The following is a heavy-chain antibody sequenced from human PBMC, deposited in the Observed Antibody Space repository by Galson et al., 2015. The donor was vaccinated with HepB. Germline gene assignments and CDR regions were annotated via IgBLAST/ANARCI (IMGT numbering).Heavy chain of an antibody. J-gene: IGHJ6*02. CDR1: GGTYSSYA. CDR2: IIPILGIA. CDR3: ARDSIVGARGGMDV. Sequence: VKVSCKASGGTYSSYAISWVRQAPGQGLEWMGRIIPILGIANYAQKFQGRVTITADKSTSTAYMELSSLRSEDTAVYYCARDSIVGARGGMDVWGQGTTVTVSS. D-gene: IGHD1-26*01. V-gene: IGHV1-69*10.